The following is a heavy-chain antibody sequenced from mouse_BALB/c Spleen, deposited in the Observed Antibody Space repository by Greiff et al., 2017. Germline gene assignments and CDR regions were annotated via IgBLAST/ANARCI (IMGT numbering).Heavy chain of an antibody. J-gene: IGHJ3*01. D-gene: IGHD2-3*01. CDR1: GYTFTSYW. V-gene: IGHV1-7*01. Sequence: QVQLKESGAELAKPGASVKMSCKASGYTFTSYWMHWVKQRPGQGLEWIGYINPSTGYTEYNQKFKDKATLTADKSSSTAYMQLSSLTSEDSAVYYCAREEDGYYELFAYWGQGTLVTVSA. CDR2: INPSTGYT. CDR3: AREEDGYYELFAY.